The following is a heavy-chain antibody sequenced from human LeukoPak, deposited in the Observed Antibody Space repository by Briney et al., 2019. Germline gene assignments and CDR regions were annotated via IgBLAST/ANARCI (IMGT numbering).Heavy chain of an antibody. V-gene: IGHV3-30-3*01. D-gene: IGHD3-16*02. J-gene: IGHJ4*02. CDR2: ISYDGSNK. CDR1: GFTFSSYA. Sequence: PGRSLRLSCAASGFTFSSYAMHWVRQAPGKGLEWVAVISYDGSNKYYADSVKGRFTISRDNSKNTLYLQMNSLRAEDTAVYYCARDSTYDYVWGSYLLFDYWGQGTLVTVSS. CDR3: ARDSTYDYVWGSYLLFDY.